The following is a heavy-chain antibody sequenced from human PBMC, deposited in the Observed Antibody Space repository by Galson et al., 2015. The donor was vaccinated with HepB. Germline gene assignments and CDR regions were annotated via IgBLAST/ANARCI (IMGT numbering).Heavy chain of an antibody. V-gene: IGHV3-23*01. J-gene: IGHJ2*01. CDR3: ATDSSPYYYDTSGNFGYFDL. D-gene: IGHD3-22*01. CDR2: ISGSGGST. CDR1: GFTFNYHA. Sequence: SLRLSCAASGFTFNYHAMNWVRQAPGKGLEWVASISGSGGSTYYADSVKGRFTVSRDNSLDTVDLQMDSLRVDDTAVYYCATDSSPYYYDTSGNFGYFDLWGRGTLVTVSS.